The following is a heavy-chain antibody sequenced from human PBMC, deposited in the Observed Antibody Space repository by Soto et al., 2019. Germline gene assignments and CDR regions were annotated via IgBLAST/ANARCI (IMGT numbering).Heavy chain of an antibody. CDR1: KFTFSSYT. CDR2: ISYDGSNN. J-gene: IGHJ3*02. Sequence: SCAASKFTFSSYTMHWLRQAPGKGLEWVAVISYDGSNNYYTDSVKGRFTISRDNSKNTLHLQMNSLRPEDTAVYYCARDRGSSGWSDAFDIWGQGTMVTVSS. CDR3: ARDRGSSGWSDAFDI. V-gene: IGHV3-30-3*01. D-gene: IGHD6-19*01.